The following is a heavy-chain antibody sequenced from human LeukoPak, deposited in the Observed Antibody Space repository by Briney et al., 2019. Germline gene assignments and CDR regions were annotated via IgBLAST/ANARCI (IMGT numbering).Heavy chain of an antibody. Sequence: ASVKVSCKASGYTFTNYYIHWVRQAPGQGLEWMGIINPSGGSTSYAQKFQGRVTMTRDTSTSTVYVELSSLRSEDTAVYYCARDGGLLTIFYYMDVWGKGTTVTVSS. J-gene: IGHJ6*03. D-gene: IGHD3-3*01. V-gene: IGHV1-46*01. CDR1: GYTFTNYY. CDR2: INPSGGST. CDR3: ARDGGLLTIFYYMDV.